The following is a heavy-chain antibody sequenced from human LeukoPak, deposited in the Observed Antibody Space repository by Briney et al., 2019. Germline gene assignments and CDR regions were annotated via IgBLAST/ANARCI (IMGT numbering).Heavy chain of an antibody. J-gene: IGHJ5*02. V-gene: IGHV4-59*01. Sequence: SETLSLTCTVSGGSIKSNYWSWIRQPPGKRLEWIGYGYYSGTTNYNPSFKSRVTISLDTSKSQFSLKLRFVTTADTAVYYCAREGDPGSGYNYGNWLDPWGQGTLVTVSS. D-gene: IGHD5-24*01. CDR2: GYYSGTT. CDR1: GGSIKSNY. CDR3: AREGDPGSGYNYGNWLDP.